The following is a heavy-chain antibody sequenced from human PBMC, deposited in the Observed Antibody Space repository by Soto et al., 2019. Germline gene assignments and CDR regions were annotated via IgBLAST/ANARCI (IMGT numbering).Heavy chain of an antibody. J-gene: IGHJ4*02. CDR3: AKDGIVVVTAINY. Sequence: LRLSCAASGFTSSSYVMSWVRQAPGKGLEWVSSISTSGGSTYYADSVKGRFTISRDNSKNTLYLQMNSLRAEDTAIYYCAKDGIVVVTAINYWGQGTLVTVSS. CDR2: ISTSGGST. CDR1: GFTSSSYV. V-gene: IGHV3-23*01. D-gene: IGHD2-21*02.